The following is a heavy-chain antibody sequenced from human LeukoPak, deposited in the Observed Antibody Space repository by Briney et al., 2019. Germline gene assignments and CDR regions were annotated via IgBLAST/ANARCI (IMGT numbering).Heavy chain of an antibody. CDR2: ISWNSGSI. D-gene: IGHD5-12*01. CDR1: GFTFDDDA. J-gene: IGHJ4*02. CDR3: AKGAWDIVATIWFHY. V-gene: IGHV3-9*01. Sequence: GRSLRISCAASGFTFDDDAMHWVRQAPGKGLEWVSGISWNSGSIGYADSVKGRFTISRHNAKNSLYLQMNSLRAEDTALYYCAKGAWDIVATIWFHYWGQGTLVTVSS.